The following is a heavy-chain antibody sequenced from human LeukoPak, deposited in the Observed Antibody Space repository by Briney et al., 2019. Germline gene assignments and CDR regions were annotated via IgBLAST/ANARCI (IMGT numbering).Heavy chain of an antibody. D-gene: IGHD6-13*01. CDR1: GFTFSSYG. CDR2: IRYDGSNK. J-gene: IGHJ4*02. Sequence: PGGSLRLSCAASGFTFSSYGMHWVRQAPGKGLEWVSFIRYDGSNKYYADSVKGRFTISRDNSKNTLYLQMNSLRAEDTAVYYCAKQRSSSNQLFDYWGQGTLVTVSS. V-gene: IGHV3-30*02. CDR3: AKQRSSSNQLFDY.